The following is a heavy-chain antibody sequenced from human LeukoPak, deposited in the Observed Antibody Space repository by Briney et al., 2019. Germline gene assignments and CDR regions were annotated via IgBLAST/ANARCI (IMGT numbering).Heavy chain of an antibody. Sequence: GGSLRLSCAASGLTFSSYAMSWVRQAPGKGLEWVSAISGSGGSTYYADSVKGRFTISRDNSKNTLYLQMNSLRAEDTAVYYCAPDDFWSGYTHLNFDYWGQGTLVTVSS. CDR1: GLTFSSYA. CDR3: APDDFWSGYTHLNFDY. J-gene: IGHJ4*02. V-gene: IGHV3-23*01. D-gene: IGHD3-3*01. CDR2: ISGSGGST.